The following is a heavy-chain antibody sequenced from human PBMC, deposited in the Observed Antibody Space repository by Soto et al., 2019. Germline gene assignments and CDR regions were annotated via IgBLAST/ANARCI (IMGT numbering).Heavy chain of an antibody. V-gene: IGHV4-59*08. CDR1: GGSISSYY. CDR2: IYYSGST. J-gene: IGHJ6*03. D-gene: IGHD3-3*01. Sequence: SETLSLTCTVSGGSISSYYWSWIRQPPGKGLEWIGYIYYSGSTNYNPSLKSRVTISVDTSKNQFSLKLSSVTAADTAVYYCARRGGDFCSGYYYYYYYMAVWGKGTTVTVSS. CDR3: ARRGGDFCSGYYYYYYYMAV.